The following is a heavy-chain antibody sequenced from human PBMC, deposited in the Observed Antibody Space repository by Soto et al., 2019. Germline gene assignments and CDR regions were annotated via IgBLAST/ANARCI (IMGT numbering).Heavy chain of an antibody. V-gene: IGHV3-9*01. J-gene: IGHJ4*02. D-gene: IGHD2-2*01. CDR3: AKEGTSSSRYYFDY. CDR1: GFTFDDYA. CDR2: ISWNSGSI. Sequence: PGGSLRLSCAASGFTFDDYAMHWVRQAPGKGLEWVSGISWNSGSIGYADSVKGRFTISRDNAKNSLYLQMNSLRAEDTALYYCAKEGTSSSRYYFDYWGQGTLVTVSS.